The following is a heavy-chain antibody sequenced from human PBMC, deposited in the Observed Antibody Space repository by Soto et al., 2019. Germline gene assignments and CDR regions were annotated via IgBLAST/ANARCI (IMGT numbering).Heavy chain of an antibody. CDR2: ISGSGGST. V-gene: IGHV3-23*01. Sequence: GGSLRLSCAASGFTFSSYAMSWVRQAPGKGLEWVSAISGSGGSTYYADSVKGRFIISRDNSKNTLYLQMNSLRVEDTAVYYCAKPNWNYDGGLNYYMDVWGKGTTVTVSS. CDR1: GFTFSSYA. CDR3: AKPNWNYDGGLNYYMDV. J-gene: IGHJ6*03. D-gene: IGHD1-7*01.